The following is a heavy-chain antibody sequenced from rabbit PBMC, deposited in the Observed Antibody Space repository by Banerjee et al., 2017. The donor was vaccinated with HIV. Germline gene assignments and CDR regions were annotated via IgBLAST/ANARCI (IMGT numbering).Heavy chain of an antibody. CDR1: GFSFSNRYV. CDR3: ARDLAGVIGWNFDL. D-gene: IGHD4-1*01. J-gene: IGHJ4*01. CDR2: IYTNGGST. Sequence: QEQLEESGGDLVKPEGSLTLTCTASGFSFSNRYVMCWVRQAPGKGLEWIACIYTNGGSTWYASWVNGRFTISRSTSLDTVDLKMTSLTAADTATYFCARDLAGVIGWNFDLWGQGTLVTVS. V-gene: IGHV1S43*01.